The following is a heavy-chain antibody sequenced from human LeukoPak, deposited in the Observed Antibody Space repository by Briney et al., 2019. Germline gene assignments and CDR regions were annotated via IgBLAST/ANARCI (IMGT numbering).Heavy chain of an antibody. CDR1: GYTFTGQY. CDR3: ARGRQLHLGELFPFAEFFQP. Sequence: GSVKVSCKTSGYTFTGQYLHWVRQAPGQGLEWMGWIIPNRGGTKSAQKFQGRVIMTRDTSISTAYMELRSLSSDDTAVYYCARGRQLHLGELFPFAEFFQPWGQGTLVTVFS. D-gene: IGHD3-16*01. J-gene: IGHJ1*01. V-gene: IGHV1-2*02. CDR2: IIPNRGGT.